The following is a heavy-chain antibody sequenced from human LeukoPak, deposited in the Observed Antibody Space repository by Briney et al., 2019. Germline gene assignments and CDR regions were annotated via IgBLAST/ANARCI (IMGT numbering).Heavy chain of an antibody. CDR1: GFTFSSYG. CDR3: GKVAVAVADIDY. J-gene: IGHJ4*02. Sequence: PGGSLRLSCAASGFTFSSYGMHWVRQAPGKGLEWVAVIWYDGSNKYYADSVKGRFTISRDNSKNTLYLQMNSLRAEDTAVYYCGKVAVAVADIDYWGQGTLVTVSS. V-gene: IGHV3-30*02. CDR2: IWYDGSNK. D-gene: IGHD6-19*01.